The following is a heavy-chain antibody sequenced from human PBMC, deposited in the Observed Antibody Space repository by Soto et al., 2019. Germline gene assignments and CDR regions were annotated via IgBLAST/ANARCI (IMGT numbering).Heavy chain of an antibody. CDR1: GDSVSRNSAA. CDR3: ARDALEYSSSPNWFDP. D-gene: IGHD6-6*01. J-gene: IGHJ5*02. CDR2: TYYRSRWYT. Sequence: PSQTLSLTCAISGDSVSRNSAAWNWIRQSPSRGFEWLGRTYYRSRWYTEYASSVKSRITINPDTSKNQFSLQLNSVTPEDTAVYFCARDALEYSSSPNWFDPWGQGTQVTVSS. V-gene: IGHV6-1*01.